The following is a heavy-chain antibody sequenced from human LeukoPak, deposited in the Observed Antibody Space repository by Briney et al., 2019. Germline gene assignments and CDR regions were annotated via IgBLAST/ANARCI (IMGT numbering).Heavy chain of an antibody. V-gene: IGHV6-1*01. J-gene: IGHJ4*02. CDR3: ARDFGTTGWHTFDY. CDR1: GDSVSSKNGA. D-gene: IGHD6-19*01. Sequence: SQTLSLTCVVSGDSVSSKNGAWNWIRQSPSRGLKWLGRTYYRSKWYNDDAESMEGRMTISQDTSKNRYSLHLNSVTPDDTAVYYCARDFGTTGWHTFDYWGQGTLVTVSS. CDR2: TYYRSKWYN.